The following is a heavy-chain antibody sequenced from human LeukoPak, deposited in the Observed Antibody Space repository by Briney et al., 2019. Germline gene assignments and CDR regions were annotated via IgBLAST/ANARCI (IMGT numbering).Heavy chain of an antibody. Sequence: ASVKVSCKASGYTFTGYYMHWLRQAPGQGLEWMGRINPNSGGTNYAQKFQGRVTMTRDTSISTAYMELSRLRSDDTAVYHCARSRAAEDAFDIWGQGTMVTVSS. CDR3: ARSRAAEDAFDI. V-gene: IGHV1-2*06. CDR1: GYTFTGYY. CDR2: INPNSGGT. J-gene: IGHJ3*02. D-gene: IGHD6-13*01.